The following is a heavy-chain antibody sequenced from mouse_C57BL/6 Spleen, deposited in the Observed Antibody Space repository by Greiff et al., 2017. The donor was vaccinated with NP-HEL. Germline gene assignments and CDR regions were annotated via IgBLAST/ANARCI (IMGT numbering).Heavy chain of an antibody. J-gene: IGHJ2*01. V-gene: IGHV14-3*01. CDR3: ASWGYYYGSSYDYFDD. CDR1: GFNIKNTY. CDR2: IDPANGNT. D-gene: IGHD1-1*01. Sequence: EVQLQQSVAELVRPGASVKLSCTASGFNIKNTYMHWVKQRPEQGLEWIGRIDPANGNTKYAPKFQGKATITADTSTNTAYLQLSSLTSEDTAIYYCASWGYYYGSSYDYFDDWGQGTTLTVSS.